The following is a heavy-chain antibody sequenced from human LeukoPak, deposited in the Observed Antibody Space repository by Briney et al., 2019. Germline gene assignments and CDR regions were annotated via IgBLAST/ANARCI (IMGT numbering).Heavy chain of an antibody. CDR2: FVVGSGNT. CDR3: AATSVYYDFWSGYSGHYYYMDV. Sequence: ASVKVSCKASGFTFTSSAMQWVRQARGQRLEWIGWFVVGSGNTNYAQKFQERVTITRDMSTSTAYMELSSLRSEDTAVYYCAATSVYYDFWSGYSGHYYYMDVWGKGTTVTVSS. V-gene: IGHV1-58*02. CDR1: GFTFTSSA. D-gene: IGHD3-3*01. J-gene: IGHJ6*03.